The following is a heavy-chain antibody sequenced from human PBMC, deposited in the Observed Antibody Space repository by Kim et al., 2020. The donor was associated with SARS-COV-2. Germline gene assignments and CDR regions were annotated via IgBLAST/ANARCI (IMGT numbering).Heavy chain of an antibody. J-gene: IGHJ4*02. V-gene: IGHV4-59*13. D-gene: IGHD2-2*01. CDR2: IFPSGNT. CDR3: ARGSSTYSAFDL. CDR1: AVSINYYY. Sequence: SETLSLTCNISAVSINYYYWSWLRQSPGKGLEWLGYIFPSGNTNYNPSLKSRVTMSVDMSKNQFSLRLTSVTAADTALYYCARGSSTYSAFDLWGQGTLVTVSS.